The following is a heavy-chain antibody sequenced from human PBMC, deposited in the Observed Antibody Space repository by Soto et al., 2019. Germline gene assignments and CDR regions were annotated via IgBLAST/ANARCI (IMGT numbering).Heavy chain of an antibody. CDR1: GGSISSSSYY. D-gene: IGHD3-3*01. V-gene: IGHV4-39*01. CDR3: ARQEDYDFWSGYFMSPFDY. Sequence: SETLSLTCTVSGGSISSSSYYWGWTRQPPGKGLEWIGSIYYSGSTYYNPSLKSRVTISVDTSKNQFSLKLSSVTAADTAVYYCARQEDYDFWSGYFMSPFDYWGQGTLVTVSS. CDR2: IYYSGST. J-gene: IGHJ4*02.